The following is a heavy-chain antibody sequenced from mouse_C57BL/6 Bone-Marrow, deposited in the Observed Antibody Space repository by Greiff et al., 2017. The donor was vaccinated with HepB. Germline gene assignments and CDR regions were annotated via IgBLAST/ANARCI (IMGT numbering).Heavy chain of an antibody. J-gene: IGHJ4*01. CDR3: ARRQLRLPYYYAMDY. D-gene: IGHD3-2*02. CDR2: IWGVGST. Sequence: VQLQESGPGLVAPSQSLSITCTVSGFSLTSYGVDWVRQSPGKGLEWLGVIWGVGSTNYNSALKSRLSISKDNSKSQVFLKMNSLQTDDTAMYYCARRQLRLPYYYAMDYWGQGTSVTVSS. V-gene: IGHV2-6*01. CDR1: GFSLTSYG.